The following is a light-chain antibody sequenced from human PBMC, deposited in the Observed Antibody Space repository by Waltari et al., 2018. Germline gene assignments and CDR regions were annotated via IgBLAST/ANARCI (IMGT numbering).Light chain of an antibody. CDR2: AAS. CDR3: LQHNSLPYT. CDR1: QGINTY. Sequence: DIQMTQSPSSLSASAGDSATITCRASQGINTYLNWYQQKPGKPPKRLIYAASSLESGVPSRFSGSGSGTDFTLTISSLQPEDFATYYCLQHNSLPYTFGQGTKVEI. J-gene: IGKJ2*01. V-gene: IGKV1-17*01.